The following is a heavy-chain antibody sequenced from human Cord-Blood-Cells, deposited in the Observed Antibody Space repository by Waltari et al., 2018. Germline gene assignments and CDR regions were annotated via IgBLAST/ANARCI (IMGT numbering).Heavy chain of an antibody. J-gene: IGHJ2*01. D-gene: IGHD3-10*01. CDR2: IYYLGGT. CDR3: ARLRWFGELLYWYFDL. V-gene: IGHV4-39*01. CDR1: GGSLSSSSSY. Sequence: QLQLQESGPGLVQPPETLSLTATVPGGSLSSSSSYWGWLRPPPGKGLVWIGRIYYLGGTYYNPSLKMRVTISVDTSKNQFALKLSSVTAADTAVYYCARLRWFGELLYWYFDLWGRGTLVTVSS.